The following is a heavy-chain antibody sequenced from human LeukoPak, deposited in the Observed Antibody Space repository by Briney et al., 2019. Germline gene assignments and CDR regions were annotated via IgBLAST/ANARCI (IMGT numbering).Heavy chain of an antibody. D-gene: IGHD6-19*01. CDR1: GYTFTGYY. CDR3: ARAGGSGWYTY. J-gene: IGHJ4*02. Sequence: GASVKVSCKASGYTFTGYYMHWVRQAPGQGLEWMGWINPNSGSTNYAQKVQGRVTMTRDTSISTAYMELSRLRSDDTAVYYCARAGGSGWYTYWGQGTLVTVSS. V-gene: IGHV1-2*02. CDR2: INPNSGST.